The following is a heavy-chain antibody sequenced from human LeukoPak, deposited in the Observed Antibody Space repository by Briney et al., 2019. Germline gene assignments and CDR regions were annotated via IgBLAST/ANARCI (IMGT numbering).Heavy chain of an antibody. CDR1: GESFSGYY. CDR3: ARGRPVATRLKGYYFDY. D-gene: IGHD5-12*01. Sequence: PSETLSLTCAVYGESFSGYYWSWIRQPPGKGLEWIGEINHSGSTNYNPSLKSRVTISVDTSKNQFSLKLSSVTAADTAVCYCARGRPVATRLKGYYFDYWGQGTLVTASS. CDR2: INHSGST. J-gene: IGHJ4*02. V-gene: IGHV4-34*01.